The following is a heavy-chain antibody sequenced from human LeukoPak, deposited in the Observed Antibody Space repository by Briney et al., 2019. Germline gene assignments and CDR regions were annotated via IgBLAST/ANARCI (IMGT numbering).Heavy chain of an antibody. Sequence: SETLSLTCTVSGGSISNYYWSWIRQPAGKGLEWIGRIYTSGITNYNPSLKSRLTMSIDTSKNQFSLKLSSVTAADTAVYYCARDPIVVPAGPDAFDIWGQGTMVTVSS. V-gene: IGHV4-4*07. D-gene: IGHD2-2*01. CDR2: IYTSGIT. CDR3: ARDPIVVPAGPDAFDI. J-gene: IGHJ3*02. CDR1: GGSISNYY.